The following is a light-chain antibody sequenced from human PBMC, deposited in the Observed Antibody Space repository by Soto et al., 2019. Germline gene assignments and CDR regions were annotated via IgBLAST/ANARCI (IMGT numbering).Light chain of an antibody. Sequence: QSALTQPASVSGSPGQPITISCTGTSSDVGNYKYVSWYQQHPGKAPKLMIYEVSNRPSGVSNRFSGSKSGNTASLTISGLQAEDETDYYCFSYTSSGTYVFGTGTKV. CDR3: FSYTSSGTYV. J-gene: IGLJ1*01. CDR2: EVS. V-gene: IGLV2-14*01. CDR1: SSDVGNYKY.